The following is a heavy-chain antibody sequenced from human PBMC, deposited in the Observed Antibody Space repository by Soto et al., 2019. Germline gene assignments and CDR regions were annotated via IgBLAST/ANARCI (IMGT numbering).Heavy chain of an antibody. V-gene: IGHV3-11*01. CDR3: ARDWVRFGSGYSPLDP. CDR2: ISSRDNTI. Sequence: GGSLRLSCAASGFTFSDYYMSWIRQAPGKGLEWVSYISSRDNTIYYADSVKGRFTISRDNAKNSLYLQMNSLRAEDTAVYYCARDWVRFGSGYSPLDPWGQGTLVTVSS. CDR1: GFTFSDYY. J-gene: IGHJ5*02. D-gene: IGHD3-22*01.